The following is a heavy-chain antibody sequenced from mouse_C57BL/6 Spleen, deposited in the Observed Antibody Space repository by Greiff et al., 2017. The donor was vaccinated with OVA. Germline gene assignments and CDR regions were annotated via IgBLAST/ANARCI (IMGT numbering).Heavy chain of an antibody. CDR1: GYTFTSYW. V-gene: IGHV1-55*01. J-gene: IGHJ4*01. CDR2: IYPGSGST. Sequence: QVQLQQSGAELVKPGASVKMSCKASGYTFTSYWITWVKQRPGQGLEWIGDIYPGSGSTNYNAKFKSKATLTVDTSSSTAYMQLSSLTSEDSAVYACERGAYGSSLYYYAMDYWGQGTSVTVSS. CDR3: ERGAYGSSLYYYAMDY. D-gene: IGHD1-1*01.